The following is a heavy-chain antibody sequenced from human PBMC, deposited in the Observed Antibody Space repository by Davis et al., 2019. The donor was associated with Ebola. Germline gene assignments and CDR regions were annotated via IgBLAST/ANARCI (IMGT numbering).Heavy chain of an antibody. J-gene: IGHJ6*04. V-gene: IGHV4-39*01. CDR2: LYNRETT. Sequence: MPSETLSLTCTVSGGSISSSSYYWGWIRQPPGKGLEWIGSLYNRETTYYNPSLKSRVTIHVDTSNNQLSLRLTSVTAADTAVYYCASQHYYSYDMDVWGKGTTVTVSS. CDR1: GGSISSSSYY. CDR3: ASQHYYSYDMDV.